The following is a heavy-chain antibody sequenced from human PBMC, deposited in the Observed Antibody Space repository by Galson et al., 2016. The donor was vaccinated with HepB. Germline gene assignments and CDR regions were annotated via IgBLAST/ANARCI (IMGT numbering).Heavy chain of an antibody. CDR1: GGSISSSVW. CDR2: INHSGTT. D-gene: IGHD3-10*01. Sequence: SETLSLTCAVSGGSISSSVWWSWVRQPPGKGLEWIGEINHSGTTNCNPPLKSRVTISVDESRNQFSLTLSSVTAADTAVYYCARPKYYYGSGYYFEHWSQGTLVTVSS. J-gene: IGHJ4*02. V-gene: IGHV4-4*02. CDR3: ARPKYYYGSGYYFEH.